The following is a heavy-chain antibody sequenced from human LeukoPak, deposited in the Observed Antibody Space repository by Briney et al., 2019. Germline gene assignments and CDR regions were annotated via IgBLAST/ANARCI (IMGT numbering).Heavy chain of an antibody. CDR3: ATVEGSGAVSND. V-gene: IGHV1-2*06. CDR2: ISPNNGGT. J-gene: IGHJ4*02. D-gene: IGHD5/OR15-5a*01. Sequence: GASVKVSCKASGYAFTDYYIHWVRQAPGQGLEWVGRISPNNGGTVYAQKFQGRVTMTSDTSITTAYMELSRLRSDDTAIYFCATVEGSGAVSNDWGQGTLVSVSS. CDR1: GYAFTDYY.